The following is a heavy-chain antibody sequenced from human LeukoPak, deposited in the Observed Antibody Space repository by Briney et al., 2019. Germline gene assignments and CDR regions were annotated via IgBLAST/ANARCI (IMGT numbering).Heavy chain of an antibody. CDR2: ISPSGDIT. CDR1: GFSFSSHG. J-gene: IGHJ1*01. CDR3: AKDDDWGRYKH. Sequence: GGSLRLSCAGAGFSFSSHGMNWVRQAPGKGLEWVSGISPSGDITYYTDSVRGRFTISRDNFKNTLSLQVNSLRAEDTAMYYCAKDDDWGRYKHWGQGTLVTVSS. D-gene: IGHD3-16*01. V-gene: IGHV3-23*01.